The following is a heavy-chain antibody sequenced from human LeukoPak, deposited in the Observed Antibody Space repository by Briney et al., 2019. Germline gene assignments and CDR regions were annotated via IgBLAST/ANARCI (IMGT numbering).Heavy chain of an antibody. J-gene: IGHJ4*02. CDR3: AKDQYDFWSGYLGPSGN. CDR2: IRGSGGGT. CDR1: GFTFSSYA. D-gene: IGHD3-3*01. Sequence: GGSLRLSCAASGFTFSSYAMSWVRQAPGKGLEWVSGIRGSGGGTHYADSVKGRFTVSRDNSKNTVYLQMNSLRAEDTAVYYCAKDQYDFWSGYLGPSGNWGQGTLVTVSS. V-gene: IGHV3-23*01.